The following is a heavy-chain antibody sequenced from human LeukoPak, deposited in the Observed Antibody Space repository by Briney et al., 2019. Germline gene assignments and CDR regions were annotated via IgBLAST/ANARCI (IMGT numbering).Heavy chain of an antibody. CDR2: IYYSGST. D-gene: IGHD3-22*01. Sequence: SETLSLTCSVSGGSISSSSYYWGWIRQPPGKGLEWIGSIYYSGSTYYNPSLKSRVTISVDTSKNQFSLRLRSVTAADTAVYYCARVTGYMIEDYFDYWGQGTLVTVSS. CDR3: ARVTGYMIEDYFDY. CDR1: GGSISSSSYY. J-gene: IGHJ4*02. V-gene: IGHV4-39*07.